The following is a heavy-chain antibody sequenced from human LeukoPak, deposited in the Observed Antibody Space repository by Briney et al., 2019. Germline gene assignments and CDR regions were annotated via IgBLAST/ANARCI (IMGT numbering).Heavy chain of an antibody. CDR3: AREVRFLAGDDWFDP. Sequence: GASVKVSCKASGYTFTSYGISWVRQAPGQGLEWMGWISAYNGNTNYAQKLQGRVTMTTDTSTSTAHMELRSLRSDDTAVYYCAREVRFLAGDDWFDPWGQGTLVTVSS. CDR1: GYTFTSYG. V-gene: IGHV1-18*01. CDR2: ISAYNGNT. J-gene: IGHJ5*02. D-gene: IGHD3-3*01.